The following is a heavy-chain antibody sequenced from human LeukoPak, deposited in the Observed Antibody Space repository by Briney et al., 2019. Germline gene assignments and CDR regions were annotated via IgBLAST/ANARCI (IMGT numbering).Heavy chain of an antibody. CDR1: GFTFSSYE. CDR2: ISSSGSTI. J-gene: IGHJ4*02. Sequence: AGSLRLSCVVSGFTFSSYEMNWVRQAPGKGLEWVSYISSSGSTIYYADSVKGRFTISRDNAKNSLYLQMNSLRAEDTAVYYCARDSIVTGEFDYWGQGTLVTVSS. V-gene: IGHV3-48*03. CDR3: ARDSIVTGEFDY. D-gene: IGHD2-21*02.